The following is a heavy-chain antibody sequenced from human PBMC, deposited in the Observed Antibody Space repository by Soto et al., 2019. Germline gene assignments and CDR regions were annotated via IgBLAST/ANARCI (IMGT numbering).Heavy chain of an antibody. D-gene: IGHD2-8*01. Sequence: EVQLLQSGGGLAQPGTSLRLSCAASGFTFKYYAMTWVRQAPGKGLEWVSTISGSGDKTDYADSMKGRFRVSRDNSKDPLYLQMDSLRADDTALYYCARESKWYGGQYFQDWGQGTLVTVSS. V-gene: IGHV3-23*01. CDR1: GFTFKYYA. J-gene: IGHJ1*01. CDR2: ISGSGDKT. CDR3: ARESKWYGGQYFQD.